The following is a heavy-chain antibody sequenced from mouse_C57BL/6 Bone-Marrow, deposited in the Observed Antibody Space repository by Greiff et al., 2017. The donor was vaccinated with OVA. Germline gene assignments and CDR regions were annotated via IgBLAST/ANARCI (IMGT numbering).Heavy chain of an antibody. Sequence: QVHVKQSGAELARPGASVKLSCKASGYTFTSYGISWVKHRTGQGLEWIGEIYPRSGNTYYNEKFQGKATLTADNSSSTAYMELRSLTAEDSAVYVCAREEGYDYDYWGQGTTLTVSS. CDR1: GYTFTSYG. CDR3: AREEGYDYDY. V-gene: IGHV1-81*01. CDR2: IYPRSGNT. D-gene: IGHD2-4*01. J-gene: IGHJ2*01.